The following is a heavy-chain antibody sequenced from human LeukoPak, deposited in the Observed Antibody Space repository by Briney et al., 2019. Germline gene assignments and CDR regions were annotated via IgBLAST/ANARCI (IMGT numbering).Heavy chain of an antibody. V-gene: IGHV4-59*01. J-gene: IGHJ5*02. CDR3: ARDSKGPLNWFDP. D-gene: IGHD3-3*02. CDR1: GGSIRSYY. Sequence: SETLSLTCTVSGGSIRSYYWSWIWQPPGKGLEWIGYISYTGNTNYNPSLKGRVTISVDTPKNQFSLKLSSVTAADTAVYYCARDSKGPLNWFDPWGQGTLVTVSS. CDR2: ISYTGNT.